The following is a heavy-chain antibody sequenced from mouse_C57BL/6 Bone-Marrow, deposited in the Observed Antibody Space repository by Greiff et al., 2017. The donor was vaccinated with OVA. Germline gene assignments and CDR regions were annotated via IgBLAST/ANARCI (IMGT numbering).Heavy chain of an antibody. CDR2: FYPGSGSI. V-gene: IGHV1-62-2*01. Sequence: VQLQQSGAELVKPGASVKLSCKASGYTFTEYTIHWVKQRSGQGLEWIGWFYPGSGSIKYNEKFKDKATLTADKSSSTFYMELSRLTSEDSAVYFCARHEDTTTVVGPGAMDYWGQGTSVTVSS. J-gene: IGHJ4*01. CDR3: ARHEDTTTVVGPGAMDY. D-gene: IGHD1-1*01. CDR1: GYTFTEYT.